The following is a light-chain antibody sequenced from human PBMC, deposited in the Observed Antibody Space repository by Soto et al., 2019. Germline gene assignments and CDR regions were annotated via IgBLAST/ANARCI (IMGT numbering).Light chain of an antibody. CDR1: SSDVGGYNY. Sequence: QSALTQPRSVSGSPGQSVTISCTGTSSDVGGYNYVSWYQQHPGKAPQLVIYDVSKRPSGVPDRFSGSKSGNTASLTVSGLQAEDEGDYYCSSYASGNNLVFGGGTKVTVL. V-gene: IGLV2-11*01. CDR3: SSYASGNNLV. J-gene: IGLJ2*01. CDR2: DVS.